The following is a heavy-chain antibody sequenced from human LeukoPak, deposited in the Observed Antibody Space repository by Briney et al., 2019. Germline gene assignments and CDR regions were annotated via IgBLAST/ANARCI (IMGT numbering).Heavy chain of an antibody. CDR3: ARGHYDSTPDH. J-gene: IGHJ4*02. Sequence: SETLSLTCAVSGGSISSGGYSWSWIRQPPGKGLEWIGYIYHSGSTDYNPSLKSRVTISVDRSKNQFSLKLSSVTAADAAEYYCARGHYDSTPDHWGQGTLVTVSS. CDR1: GGSISSGGYS. D-gene: IGHD3-22*01. V-gene: IGHV4-30-2*01. CDR2: IYHSGST.